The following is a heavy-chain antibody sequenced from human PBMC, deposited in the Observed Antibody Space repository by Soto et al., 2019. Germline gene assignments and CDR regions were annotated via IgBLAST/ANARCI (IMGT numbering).Heavy chain of an antibody. CDR1: GDSISTVDYF. J-gene: IGHJ5*01. CDR2: IYKSATT. Sequence: SETLSLTCSVSGDSISTVDYFWAWIRQPPGQALEYIGYIYKSATTYYNPSFESRVAISLDTSKSQFSLNVTSVTAADTAVYFCARGRYCLTGRCFPNWLDSWGQGTLVIVSP. V-gene: IGHV4-30-4*01. D-gene: IGHD2-15*01. CDR3: ARGRYCLTGRCFPNWLDS.